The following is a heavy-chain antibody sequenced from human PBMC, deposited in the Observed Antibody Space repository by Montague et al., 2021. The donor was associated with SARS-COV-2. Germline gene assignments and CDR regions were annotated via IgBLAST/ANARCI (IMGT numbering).Heavy chain of an antibody. CDR1: GDSVSSNSAT. D-gene: IGHD1-1*01. Sequence: CAISGDSVSSNSATWNWVRQSPSTGLEWLGRIYYMSKWYNDYAXXXRGRVTIYPDTSKNQFSLQLNSVTPEDTAVYYCTSGREGNYNVMDVWGQGTTVTVSS. CDR3: TSGREGNYNVMDV. CDR2: IYYMSKWYN. J-gene: IGHJ6*02. V-gene: IGHV6-1*01.